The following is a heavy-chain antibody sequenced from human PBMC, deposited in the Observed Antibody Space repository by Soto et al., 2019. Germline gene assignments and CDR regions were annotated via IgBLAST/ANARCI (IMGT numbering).Heavy chain of an antibody. D-gene: IGHD1-26*01. CDR3: ARRVHSVSFYFDY. J-gene: IGHJ4*02. Sequence: QVQLVQSGAEVKKPGSSVKVSCKASGGTFSSYAISWVRQSPGQGLEWMGGIIPIFGTANYAKKFQGRVTITADESTSTADMALSSLRSEDTCGYYSARRVHSVSFYFDYRGQGPLVTVSS. V-gene: IGHV1-69*01. CDR1: GGTFSSYA. CDR2: IIPIFGTA.